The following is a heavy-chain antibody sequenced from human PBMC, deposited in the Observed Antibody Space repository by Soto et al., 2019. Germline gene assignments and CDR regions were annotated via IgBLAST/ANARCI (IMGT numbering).Heavy chain of an antibody. CDR1: GFTFSSYG. J-gene: IGHJ6*02. D-gene: IGHD4-17*01. CDR3: ARDTGSDYGDNYYYYYYGMDV. V-gene: IGHV3-33*01. Sequence: GGSLRLSCAASGFTFSSYGMHWVRQAPGKGLEWVAVIWYDGSNKYYADSVKGRFTISRDNSKNTLYLQMNSLRAEDTAVYYCARDTGSDYGDNYYYYYYGMDVWGQGTTVTVSS. CDR2: IWYDGSNK.